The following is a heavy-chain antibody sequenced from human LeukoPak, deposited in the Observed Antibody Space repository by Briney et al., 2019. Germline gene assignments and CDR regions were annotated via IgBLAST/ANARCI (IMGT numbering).Heavy chain of an antibody. Sequence: SETLSLTCAVSGYSISSGYYWGWIRQPPGEGLEWIGSIYHSGSTYYNPSLKSRVTISVDTSKNQFSLKLSSVTATDTAVYYCARHPLIVVVPAAIGGTWYFDLWGRGTLVTVSS. J-gene: IGHJ2*01. CDR3: ARHPLIVVVPAAIGGTWYFDL. CDR2: IYHSGST. V-gene: IGHV4-38-2*01. D-gene: IGHD2-2*02. CDR1: GYSISSGYY.